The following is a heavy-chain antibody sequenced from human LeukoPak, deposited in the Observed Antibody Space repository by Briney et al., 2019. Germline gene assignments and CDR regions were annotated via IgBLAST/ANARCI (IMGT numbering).Heavy chain of an antibody. V-gene: IGHV3-64*01. Sequence: GGSLRLSCAASGFILSDYVLHWVRQAPGKGLEYASAISNNGGTTYYANSVKGRFTISRDNSKNTLYLQMGSLRAEDMAVYYCARGSKWELLSYFDYWGQGTLVTVSS. CDR2: ISNNGGTT. J-gene: IGHJ4*02. CDR1: GFILSDYV. D-gene: IGHD1-26*01. CDR3: ARGSKWELLSYFDY.